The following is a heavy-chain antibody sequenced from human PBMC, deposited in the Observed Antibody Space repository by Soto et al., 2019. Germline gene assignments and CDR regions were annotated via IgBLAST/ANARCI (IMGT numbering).Heavy chain of an antibody. Sequence: QVQLVQSGTVVQRRGSSVKVSCQASGGTFSSHGMAWVRQAPGQGLEWMGGIIPTFGTPTYAPKFQGRVTITADKSTNTAYMELSSLRSEDTGGYYCASERSAQDFDFWGQGTLITVSS. D-gene: IGHD1-26*01. J-gene: IGHJ4*02. CDR2: IIPTFGTP. CDR3: ASERSAQDFDF. V-gene: IGHV1-69*06. CDR1: GGTFSSHG.